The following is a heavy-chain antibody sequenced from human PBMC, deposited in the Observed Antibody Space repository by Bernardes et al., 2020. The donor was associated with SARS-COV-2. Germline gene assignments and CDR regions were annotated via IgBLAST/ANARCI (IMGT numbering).Heavy chain of an antibody. D-gene: IGHD6-25*01. J-gene: IGHJ6*02. Sequence: GGSLRLSCAASGFTFSNNANSWARQAPGKGLEWVSSISAFGGGTYYADSMKGRFTISRDNSKNTLYLQMNTLRAEDTAVYYCAKHTGYSSAAMDVWGQGTTVTVSS. CDR3: AKHTGYSSAAMDV. CDR2: ISAFGGGT. V-gene: IGHV3-23*01. CDR1: GFTFSNNA.